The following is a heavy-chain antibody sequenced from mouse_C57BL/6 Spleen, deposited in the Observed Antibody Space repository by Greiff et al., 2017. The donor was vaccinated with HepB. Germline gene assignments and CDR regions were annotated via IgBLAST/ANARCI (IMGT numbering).Heavy chain of an antibody. CDR3: ARLLYYGSDYFDY. Sequence: VQLQQPGAELVKPGASVKLSCKASGYTFTSYWMHWVKQRPGQGLEWIGMIHPNSGSTNYNEKFKSKATLTVDRSSSTAYMQLSSLTSEDSAVYYCARLLYYGSDYFDYWGQGTTLTVSS. J-gene: IGHJ2*01. CDR1: GYTFTSYW. D-gene: IGHD1-1*01. CDR2: IHPNSGST. V-gene: IGHV1-64*01.